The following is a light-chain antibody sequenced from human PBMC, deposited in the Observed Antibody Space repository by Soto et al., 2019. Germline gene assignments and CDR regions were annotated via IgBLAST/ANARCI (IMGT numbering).Light chain of an antibody. J-gene: IGKJ4*01. CDR1: QSVXXXX. Sequence: EIVLTQSPGTLSLSPGERATLSCRASQSVXXXXLAWYQQKPGQAPRLLIYGASSRATGIPDRFSGSGSGXDXXXXXXXXXXEDFAVYYCXXYGSSPLTFGGGTKVEIK. CDR3: XXYGSSPLT. CDR2: GAS. V-gene: IGKV3-20*01.